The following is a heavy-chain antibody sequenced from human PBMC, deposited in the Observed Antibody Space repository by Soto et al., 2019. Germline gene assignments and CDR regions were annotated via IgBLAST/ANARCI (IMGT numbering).Heavy chain of an antibody. CDR1: GGSISSGGYS. CDR2: IYHSGST. CDR3: ARGGYYGSGSPFPSRNRPNHYYYGMDV. Sequence: SETLSLTCAVSGGSISSGGYSWSWIRQPPGKGLEWIGYIYHSGSTYYNPSLKSRVTISVDRSKNQFSLKLSSVTAADTAVYYCARGGYYGSGSPFPSRNRPNHYYYGMDVWGQGTTVTVSS. J-gene: IGHJ6*02. V-gene: IGHV4-30-2*01. D-gene: IGHD3-10*01.